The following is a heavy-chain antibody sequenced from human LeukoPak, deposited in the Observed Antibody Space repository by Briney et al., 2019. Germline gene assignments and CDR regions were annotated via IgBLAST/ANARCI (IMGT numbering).Heavy chain of an antibody. CDR2: IYSGGST. J-gene: IGHJ4*02. V-gene: IGHV3-53*01. D-gene: IGHD6-19*01. CDR1: GFTVSNKY. CDR3: ARVAAGTDY. Sequence: PGGSLRLSCAASGFTVSNKYMSWVRQAPGRGLEWVSVIYSGGSTYYADSVKGRFTISRDNSKNTLYLQMNSLRAEDMAVYYCARVAAGTDYWGQGTLVTVSS.